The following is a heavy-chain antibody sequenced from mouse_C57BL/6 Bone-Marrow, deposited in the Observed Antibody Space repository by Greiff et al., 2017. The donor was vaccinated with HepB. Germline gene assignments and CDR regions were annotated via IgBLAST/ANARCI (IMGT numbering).Heavy chain of an antibody. V-gene: IGHV5-9-1*02. CDR1: GFTFSSYA. D-gene: IGHD2-10*01. J-gene: IGHJ4*01. CDR3: TRERDLLSYAMDY. CDR2: ISSGGDYI. Sequence: EVQVVESGEGLVKPGGSLKLSCAASGFTFSSYAMSWVRQTPEKRLEWVAYISSGGDYIYYADTVKGRFTISRDNARNTLYLQMSSLKSEDTAMYYCTRERDLLSYAMDYWGQGTSVTVSS.